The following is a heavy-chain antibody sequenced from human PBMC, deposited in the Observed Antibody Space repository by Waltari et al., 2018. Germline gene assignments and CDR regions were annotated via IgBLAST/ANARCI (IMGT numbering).Heavy chain of an antibody. V-gene: IGHV4-34*02. CDR3: ARGYCSGDSCSVYFDY. J-gene: IGHJ4*02. D-gene: IGHD2-15*01. Sequence: QVQLQQWGAGLLKPSETLSLTCAVYGGSFSGYYWSWIRQPPGKGLEWIGEINHSGSPNYKPSLKSRVTIAVDTSKNQLSLKVNAGTGADTAVYYCARGYCSGDSCSVYFDYWGQGTLVTVSS. CDR2: INHSGSP. CDR1: GGSFSGYY.